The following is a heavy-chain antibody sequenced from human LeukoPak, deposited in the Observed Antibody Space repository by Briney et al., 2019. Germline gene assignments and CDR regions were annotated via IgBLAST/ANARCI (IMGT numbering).Heavy chain of an antibody. CDR2: INHSGST. CDR1: GGSFSGYY. Sequence: PSETLSLTCAVYGGSFSGYYWSWIRQPPGKGLEWIGEINHSGSTNYNPSLKSRVTISVDTSRNQFSLKLSSVTAADTAVYYCARDLHNWNDLWAFDIWGQGTMVTVSS. CDR3: ARDLHNWNDLWAFDI. V-gene: IGHV4-34*01. D-gene: IGHD1-20*01. J-gene: IGHJ3*02.